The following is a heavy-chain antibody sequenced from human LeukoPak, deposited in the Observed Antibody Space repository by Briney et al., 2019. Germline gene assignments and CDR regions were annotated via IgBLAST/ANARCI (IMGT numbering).Heavy chain of an antibody. D-gene: IGHD3-10*01. J-gene: IGHJ5*02. Sequence: SETLSLTCAVYGGSFSGYYWSWIRQPPGKGLEWIGEINHSGSTYYNPSLKSRVTISVDTSKNQFSLKLSSVTAADTAVYYCARDPGRYYYGSGSSFPWGQGTLVTVSS. CDR2: INHSGST. CDR3: ARDPGRYYYGSGSSFP. CDR1: GGSFSGYY. V-gene: IGHV4-34*01.